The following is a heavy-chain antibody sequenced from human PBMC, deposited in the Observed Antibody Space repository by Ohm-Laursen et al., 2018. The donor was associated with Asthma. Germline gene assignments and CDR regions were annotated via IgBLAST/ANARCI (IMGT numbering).Heavy chain of an antibody. D-gene: IGHD3-22*01. J-gene: IGHJ4*02. CDR1: GGSISSGGYY. V-gene: IGHV4-30-4*02. Sequence: SDTLSLTCTVSGGSISSGGYYWSWIRQPPGRGLEWIGYIYHSGTTYYKSSLQSRVTISVDTSKNQFSLSLSSVTAADTAVYYCARVLDDSSGYGFDFWGQGTLVTVSS. CDR3: ARVLDDSSGYGFDF. CDR2: IYHSGTT.